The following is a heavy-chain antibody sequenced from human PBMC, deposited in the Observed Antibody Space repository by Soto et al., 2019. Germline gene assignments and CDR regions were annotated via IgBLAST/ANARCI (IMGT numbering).Heavy chain of an antibody. Sequence: SETLSLTGTVSGGSISTSSCYWGWIRQPPGKGLEWLGSIYYLGNTYYNPSLGGRVSISVDTSKNQFSLKLSSVTAADTAVYYCATTAMDRWYWFDPWGQGTLVTVSS. CDR1: GGSISTSSCY. J-gene: IGHJ5*02. V-gene: IGHV4-39*07. CDR2: IYYLGNT. CDR3: ATTAMDRWYWFDP. D-gene: IGHD5-18*01.